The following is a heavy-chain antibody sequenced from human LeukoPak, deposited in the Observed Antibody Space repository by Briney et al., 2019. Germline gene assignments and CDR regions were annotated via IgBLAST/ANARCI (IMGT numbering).Heavy chain of an antibody. CDR1: GFTFDDYA. Sequence: PGGSLRLSCAASGFTFDDYAMHWVRQAPGKGLEWVSGISWNSGSIGYADSVKGRFTISRDNAKNSLYLQMNSLRDEDTATYYCAREDDWNYEDYWGQGTLVTVSS. CDR3: AREDDWNYEDY. D-gene: IGHD1-7*01. J-gene: IGHJ4*02. V-gene: IGHV3-9*01. CDR2: ISWNSGSI.